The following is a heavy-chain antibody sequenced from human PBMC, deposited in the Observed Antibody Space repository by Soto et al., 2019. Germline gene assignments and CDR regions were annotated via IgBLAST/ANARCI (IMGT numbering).Heavy chain of an antibody. Sequence: GGSLRLSCAASGFTVTNYEMSWVRRAPGKGLEWVSYINSGGTSIKYADSVKGRFTISRDNARNSLYLQMNSLRDEDTAVYYCARENYGDAFDFWGQGALVTVSS. J-gene: IGHJ4*02. V-gene: IGHV3-48*03. D-gene: IGHD4-17*01. CDR2: INSGGTSI. CDR3: ARENYGDAFDF. CDR1: GFTVTNYE.